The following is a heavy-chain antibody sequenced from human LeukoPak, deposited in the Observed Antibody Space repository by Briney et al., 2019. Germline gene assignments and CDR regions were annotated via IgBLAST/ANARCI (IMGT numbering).Heavy chain of an antibody. CDR2: INSDGSST. CDR3: ARGSSAGTGYYYYGMDV. V-gene: IGHV3-74*01. CDR1: GFTFSSYW. J-gene: IGHJ6*02. Sequence: PGGSLRLSCAASGFTFSSYWMHWVRQAPGKGLVWVSRINSDGSSTSYADSVKGRFTISRDNAKNTLYLQMNSLRAEDTAVYYCARGSSAGTGYYYYGMDVWGQGTTVTVS. D-gene: IGHD6-19*01.